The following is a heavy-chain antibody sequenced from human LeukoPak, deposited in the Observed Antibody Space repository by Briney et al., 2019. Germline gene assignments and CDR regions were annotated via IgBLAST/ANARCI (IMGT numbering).Heavy chain of an antibody. V-gene: IGHV4-39*07. J-gene: IGHJ4*02. Sequence: TSETLSLTCSVSGVSITSYYWGWIRQPPGEGLEWIGSIYYSGSTYYNPSLKSRVTISVDTSKNQFSLKLSSVTAADTAVYYCARGDYGDYGLDYWSQGTLVTVSS. CDR1: GVSITSYY. D-gene: IGHD4-17*01. CDR2: IYYSGST. CDR3: ARGDYGDYGLDY.